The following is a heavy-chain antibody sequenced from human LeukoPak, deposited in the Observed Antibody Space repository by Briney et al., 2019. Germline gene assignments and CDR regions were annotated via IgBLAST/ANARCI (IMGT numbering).Heavy chain of an antibody. CDR3: AKGRRVPWGMDV. J-gene: IGHJ6*02. CDR1: GSRFTFSSYA. V-gene: IGHV3-23*01. Sequence: GGSLRLSCAASGSRFTFSSYAMTWVRQAPGKGLEWVSVTSGNGGSTYYADSVKGRFTVSRDNSKNTLYLQMNSLRAEDTAVYYCAKGRRVPWGMDVWGQGTTVTVSS. D-gene: IGHD1-1*01. CDR2: TSGNGGST.